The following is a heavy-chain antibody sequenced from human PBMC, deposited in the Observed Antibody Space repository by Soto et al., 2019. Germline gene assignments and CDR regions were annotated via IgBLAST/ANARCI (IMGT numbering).Heavy chain of an antibody. J-gene: IGHJ4*02. Sequence: LRLSCAASEFTFSHYAMHWVRQAPGKGLEWVALISYDGSSKWYADSVKGRFTISRDNSKNTLYLEMNSLRGEDTAVYYCARDSRYCSGGYCSSDTIHFDYWGQGTLVTVSS. D-gene: IGHD2-15*01. CDR2: ISYDGSSK. CDR3: ARDSRYCSGGYCSSDTIHFDY. V-gene: IGHV3-30-3*01. CDR1: EFTFSHYA.